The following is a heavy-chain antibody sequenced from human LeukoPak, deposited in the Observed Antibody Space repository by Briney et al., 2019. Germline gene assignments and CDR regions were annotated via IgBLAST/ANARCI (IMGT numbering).Heavy chain of an antibody. D-gene: IGHD4-23*01. Sequence: HPGGSLRLSCAASGFTFSSYAMSWVRQAPGKGLEWVSAISGSGGSTYYVDSVKGRFTISRDNSKNTLYLQMNSLRAEDTAVYYCAKKDGAGGNSRGPFDYWGQGTLVTVSS. J-gene: IGHJ4*02. CDR2: ISGSGGST. V-gene: IGHV3-23*01. CDR1: GFTFSSYA. CDR3: AKKDGAGGNSRGPFDY.